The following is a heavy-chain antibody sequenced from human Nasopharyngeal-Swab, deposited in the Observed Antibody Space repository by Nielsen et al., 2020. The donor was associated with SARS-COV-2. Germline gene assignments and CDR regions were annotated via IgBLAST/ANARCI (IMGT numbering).Heavy chain of an antibody. J-gene: IGHJ1*01. CDR2: FDPEDGET. CDR3: ARDCPGGSAPLQH. CDR1: GYTLTELS. Sequence: ASVKVSCKVSGYTLTELSMHWVRQAPGKGLEWVGGFDPEDGETIYAQKFQGRVTMTTDTSTSTAYMELRSLRSDDTAVYYCARDCPGGSAPLQHWGQGTLVTVSS. V-gene: IGHV1-24*01. D-gene: IGHD2-15*01.